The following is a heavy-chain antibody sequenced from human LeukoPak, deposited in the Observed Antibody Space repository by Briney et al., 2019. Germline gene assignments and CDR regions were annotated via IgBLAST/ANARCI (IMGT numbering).Heavy chain of an antibody. Sequence: GESLKISCKGSGYSFTGYWIGWVRQMPGKGLEWMGIIYPGDSDTRYSPSFQGQVTISADKSISTAYLQWSNLKASDTAMYYCARRYTSAWCYFDYLGQGTLVTVSS. CDR2: IYPGDSDT. J-gene: IGHJ4*02. CDR1: GYSFTGYW. D-gene: IGHD6-19*01. V-gene: IGHV5-51*01. CDR3: ARRYTSAWCYFDY.